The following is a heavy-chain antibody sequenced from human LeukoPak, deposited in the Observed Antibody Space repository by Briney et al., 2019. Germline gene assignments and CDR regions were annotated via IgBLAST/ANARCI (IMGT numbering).Heavy chain of an antibody. J-gene: IGHJ5*02. V-gene: IGHV1-2*02. Sequence: ASVKVSCKASGYTFTGYYMHWVRQAPGQGLEWMGWIGLNSGGTNYAQKFQGRVTMTRDTSISTAYMELSRLRSDDTAVYYCARAVGYSGYDRVDPWGQGTLVTVSS. CDR3: ARAVGYSGYDRVDP. CDR1: GYTFTGYY. D-gene: IGHD5-12*01. CDR2: IGLNSGGT.